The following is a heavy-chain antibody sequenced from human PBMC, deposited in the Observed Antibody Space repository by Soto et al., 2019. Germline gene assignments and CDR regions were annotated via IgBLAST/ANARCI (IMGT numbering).Heavy chain of an antibody. CDR1: GYTFTSYD. CDR2: MNPNSGNT. J-gene: IGHJ5*02. D-gene: IGHD2-15*01. Sequence: QVQLVQSGAEVKKPGASVKVSCKASGYTFTSYDINWVRQATGQGLEWMGWMNPNSGNTGYAQKFQGRVTMTRNTSISTAYMELSSLRSEDTAVYYCARGLPSRRAAENWFDPWGQGTLVTVSS. CDR3: ARGLPSRRAAENWFDP. V-gene: IGHV1-8*01.